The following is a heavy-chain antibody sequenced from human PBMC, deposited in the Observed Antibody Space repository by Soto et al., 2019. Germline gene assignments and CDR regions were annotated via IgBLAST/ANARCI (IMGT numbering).Heavy chain of an antibody. D-gene: IGHD4-4*01. CDR2: IYYSGST. CDR3: ARTMDYSGSVRLTTPYNWFDP. Sequence: SETLSLTCTVSGGSISSYYWSWIRQPPGKGLEWIGYIYYSGSTNYNPSLKSRVTISVDTSKNQFSLKLSPVTAADTAVYYCARTMDYSGSVRLTTPYNWFDPWGQGTLVTVSS. CDR1: GGSISSYY. V-gene: IGHV4-59*08. J-gene: IGHJ5*02.